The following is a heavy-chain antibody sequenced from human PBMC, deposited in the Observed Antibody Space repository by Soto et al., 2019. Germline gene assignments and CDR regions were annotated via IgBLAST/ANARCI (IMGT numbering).Heavy chain of an antibody. Sequence: PSETLSLTCTVSGGSISSGDYYWSWIRQPPGKGLEWIGYIYYSGSTYYNPSLKSRVTISVDTSKNQFSLKLSSVTAADTAVYYCARDGYYYDSSGYYYPSHGMDVWGQGTTVTVSS. J-gene: IGHJ6*02. CDR3: ARDGYYYDSSGYYYPSHGMDV. D-gene: IGHD3-22*01. CDR2: IYYSGST. V-gene: IGHV4-30-4*01. CDR1: GGSISSGDYY.